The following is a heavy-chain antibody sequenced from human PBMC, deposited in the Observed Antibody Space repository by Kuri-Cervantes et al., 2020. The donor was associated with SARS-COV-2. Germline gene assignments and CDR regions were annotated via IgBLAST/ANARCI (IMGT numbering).Heavy chain of an antibody. J-gene: IGHJ5*02. V-gene: IGHV3-48*01. Sequence: GGSLRLSCAASGFTFSSYSMNWVRQAPGKGLEWVTYISSSSSTIYYADSVKGRFTISRDNAENSLCLQMNSLRAEDTAVYYCARVRMVGWFDPWGQGTLVTVSS. CDR1: GFTFSSYS. CDR3: ARVRMVGWFDP. D-gene: IGHD2-15*01. CDR2: ISSSSSTI.